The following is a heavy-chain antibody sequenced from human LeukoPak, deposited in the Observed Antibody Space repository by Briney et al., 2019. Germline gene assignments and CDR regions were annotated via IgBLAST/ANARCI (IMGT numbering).Heavy chain of an antibody. CDR3: ARGSSSWWYYFDY. CDR1: GFTFSSYA. J-gene: IGHJ4*02. Sequence: PGGSLRLSCEASGFTFSSYAMHWVRQAPGKGLEWVAVISYDGSKKHYVDSVKGRFTISRDNSKNTLYLQMNSLRAEDTAVYYCARGSSSWWYYFDYWGQGTLVTVSS. V-gene: IGHV3-30*04. D-gene: IGHD6-13*01. CDR2: ISYDGSKK.